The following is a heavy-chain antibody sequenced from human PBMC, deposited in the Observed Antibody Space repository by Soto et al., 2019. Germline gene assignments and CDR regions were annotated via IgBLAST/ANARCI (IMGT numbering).Heavy chain of an antibody. CDR3: ARLSSSWYFDY. Sequence: GGSLRLSCAASGFTVSSNYMSWVRQAPGKGLEWVSVIYSGGRTYYADSVKGRFTISRDNSKNTLYLQMNSLRAEDTAVYYCARLSSSWYFDYWGQGTLVTVSS. CDR2: IYSGGRT. CDR1: GFTVSSNY. D-gene: IGHD6-13*01. V-gene: IGHV3-53*01. J-gene: IGHJ4*02.